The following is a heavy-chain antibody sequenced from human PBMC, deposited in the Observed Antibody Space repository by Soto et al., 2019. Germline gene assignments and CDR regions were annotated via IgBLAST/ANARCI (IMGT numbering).Heavy chain of an antibody. CDR2: IYYSGST. D-gene: IGHD3-3*01. Sequence: PSETLSLTCTVSGGSISSYYWSWIRQPPGKGREWIGYIYYSGSTNYNPSLKSRVTISVDTSKNQFSLKLSSVTAADTAVYYCARDNIGVWSGYLDAFDIWGQGTMVT. V-gene: IGHV4-59*01. J-gene: IGHJ3*02. CDR1: GGSISSYY. CDR3: ARDNIGVWSGYLDAFDI.